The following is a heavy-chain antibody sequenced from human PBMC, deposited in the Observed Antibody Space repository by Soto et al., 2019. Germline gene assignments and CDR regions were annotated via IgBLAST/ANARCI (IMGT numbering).Heavy chain of an antibody. V-gene: IGHV1-69*12. D-gene: IGHD6-19*01. CDR1: RGTFSSYA. J-gene: IGHJ6*04. CDR2: IIPIFGTA. CDR3: ASPPNDSSGDYYGMDV. Sequence: QVQLVQSGAEVKKPGSSVTVSCKASRGTFSSYASILVRQDPGQGLEWMGGIIPIFGTANYGLKFQGRVTITVDESTNTAYKELSSLRSEDTALYYCASPPNDSSGDYYGMDVWGEGATGNVSS.